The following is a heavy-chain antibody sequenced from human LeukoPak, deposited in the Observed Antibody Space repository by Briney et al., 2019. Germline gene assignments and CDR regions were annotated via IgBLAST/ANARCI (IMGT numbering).Heavy chain of an antibody. D-gene: IGHD6-19*01. Sequence: ASVKVSCKASGGTFSSYAMSWVRQAPGQGLEWMGRIIPIFGIANYAQKFQGRVTITADKSTSTAYMELSSLRSEDTAVYYCARGAGYSSGWLLDYWGQGTLVTVSS. J-gene: IGHJ4*02. CDR1: GGTFSSYA. CDR3: ARGAGYSSGWLLDY. CDR2: IIPIFGIA. V-gene: IGHV1-69*04.